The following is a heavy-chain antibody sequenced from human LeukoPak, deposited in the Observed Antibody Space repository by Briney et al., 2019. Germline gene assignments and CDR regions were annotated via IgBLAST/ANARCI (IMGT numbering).Heavy chain of an antibody. CDR3: AKDPRTVSTDS. Sequence: GGSLRLSCAASGFTFSTYWMSWVRQAPGKGLEWVSAISDSGGSTYYADSVKGRFTISRDNSKNTVYLQMNSLRAGDTAVYYCAKDPRTVSTDSWGQGTLVTVSS. CDR2: ISDSGGST. CDR1: GFTFSTYW. D-gene: IGHD4-4*01. J-gene: IGHJ5*01. V-gene: IGHV3-23*01.